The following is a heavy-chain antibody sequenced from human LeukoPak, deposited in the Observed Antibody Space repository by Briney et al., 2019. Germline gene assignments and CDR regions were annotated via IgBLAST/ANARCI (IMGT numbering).Heavy chain of an antibody. V-gene: IGHV4-39*07. D-gene: IGHD6-13*01. CDR1: GDSISSTTYF. CDR2: IYNSAST. Sequence: PSETLSLTCTVSGDSISSTTYFWDWIRQPPGKGLEWIGNIYNSASTHYNPSLKSRVTISVDTSKSQFSLKLSSVTAADTAVYHCARISAAGGGSWYFDLWGRGTLVTVSS. CDR3: ARISAAGGGSWYFDL. J-gene: IGHJ2*01.